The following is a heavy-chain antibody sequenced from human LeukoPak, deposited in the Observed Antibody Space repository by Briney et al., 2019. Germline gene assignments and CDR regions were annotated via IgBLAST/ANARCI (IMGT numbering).Heavy chain of an antibody. Sequence: SETXSLTCTVSGGSISSSSYYWGWIRQPPXXGLEWIGSIYYSGSTYYNPSLKSRVTISVDTSKNQFSLKLSSVTAADTAVYYCARLAAAVFDYWGQGTLVTVSS. J-gene: IGHJ4*02. CDR1: GGSISSSSYY. CDR3: ARLAAAVFDY. CDR2: IYYSGST. D-gene: IGHD6-13*01. V-gene: IGHV4-39*01.